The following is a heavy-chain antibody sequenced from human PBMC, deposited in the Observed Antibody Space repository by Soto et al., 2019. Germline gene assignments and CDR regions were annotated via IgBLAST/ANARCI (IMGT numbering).Heavy chain of an antibody. CDR3: ARRSFPYSGSPLEPWSDALDI. CDR1: GFSISTYA. V-gene: IGHV3-30*04. J-gene: IGHJ3*02. Sequence: QVQLVESGGGVVQPGRSLRLSCAASGFSISTYALHWVRQAPGKGPEWVAIISYNGNNKHYADSVKGRLTISRDNSKNTVDLQMNSLRVEDTAMYYCARRSFPYSGSPLEPWSDALDIWGQGTMVTVSS. CDR2: ISYNGNNK. D-gene: IGHD1-26*01.